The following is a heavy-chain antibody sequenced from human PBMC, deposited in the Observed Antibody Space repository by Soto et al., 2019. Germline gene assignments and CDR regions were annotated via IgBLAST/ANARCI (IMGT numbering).Heavy chain of an antibody. V-gene: IGHV3-30-3*01. Sequence: GGSLRLSCAASGFTFSSYAMHWVRQAPGKGLEWVAVISYDGSNKYYADSVKGRFTISRDNSKNTLYLQMNSLRAEDTAVYYCARVRGVPAAISYYYGMDVWGQGTTVTVSS. CDR2: ISYDGSNK. CDR1: GFTFSSYA. CDR3: ARVRGVPAAISYYYGMDV. D-gene: IGHD2-2*02. J-gene: IGHJ6*02.